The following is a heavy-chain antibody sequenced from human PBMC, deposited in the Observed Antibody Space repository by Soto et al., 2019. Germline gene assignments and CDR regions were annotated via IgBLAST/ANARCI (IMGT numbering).Heavy chain of an antibody. J-gene: IGHJ6*02. CDR2: ITPVLTVT. V-gene: IGHV1-69*02. CDR3: ARWRSCGTDCYKKFCCGMEV. CDR1: GSTFSSYT. Sequence: QVQLVQSGAEVRKPGSSVNVSCMASGSTFSSYTVNWVRQAPGKGLEWIGRITPVLTVTDYARRFQGRVTIXAXSXXETAYMELTRLTCEDTAVYYCARWRSCGTDCYKKFCCGMEVWGQWTTVTVSS. D-gene: IGHD2-21*02.